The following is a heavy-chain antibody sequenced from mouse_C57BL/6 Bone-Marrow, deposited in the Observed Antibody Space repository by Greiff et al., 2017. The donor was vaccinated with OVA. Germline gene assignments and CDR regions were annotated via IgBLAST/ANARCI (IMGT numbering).Heavy chain of an antibody. CDR3: ARGGLRRCCGC. D-gene: IGHD2-4*01. J-gene: IGHJ2*01. CDR2: ISYDGSN. CDR1: GYSITSGYY. Sequence: EVHLVEPGPGLVKPSQSLSLTCPVTGYSITSGYYCNWIRQFPGNKLEWMGYISYDGSNNYNPSLKNPISITRDTSKNQCFLKLNSVTTEDTATYYCARGGLRRCCGCWGQGATLAVA. V-gene: IGHV3-6*01.